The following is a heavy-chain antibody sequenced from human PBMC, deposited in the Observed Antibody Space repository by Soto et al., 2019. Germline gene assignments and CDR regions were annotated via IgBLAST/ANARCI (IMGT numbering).Heavy chain of an antibody. J-gene: IGHJ6*02. D-gene: IGHD2-2*01. CDR2: ISYDGGNK. CDR1: GFTFSNYG. CDR3: AKIIGFCSSSSCSRDYYFYYGMDV. V-gene: IGHV3-30*18. Sequence: GGSLRLSCAASGFTFSNYGLHWVRQAPGKGLEWVAVISYDGGNKYYADSVRGRFTISRDNPKNTLYLQMNSLKPEDTAVYYCAKIIGFCSSSSCSRDYYFYYGMDVWGHGTTVTVSS.